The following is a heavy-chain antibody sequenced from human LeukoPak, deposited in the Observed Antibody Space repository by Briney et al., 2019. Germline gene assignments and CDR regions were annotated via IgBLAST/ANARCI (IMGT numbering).Heavy chain of an antibody. D-gene: IGHD4-17*01. CDR2: ISGSGGTT. J-gene: IGHJ4*02. V-gene: IGHV3-23*01. CDR1: GFTFSSYA. Sequence: PGGSLRLSCAASGFTFSSYAMSWVRQAPGKGLEWVSGISGSGGTTYYADSVKGRFTISRDNSKNTLYLQMNSLRAEDTAVYYCAKDKVRTTVTHFDYWGQGTLVTVSS. CDR3: AKDKVRTTVTHFDY.